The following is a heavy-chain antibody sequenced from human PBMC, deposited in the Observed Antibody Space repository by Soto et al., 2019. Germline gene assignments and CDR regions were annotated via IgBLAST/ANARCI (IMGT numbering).Heavy chain of an antibody. D-gene: IGHD3-22*01. V-gene: IGHV3-15*01. CDR3: TTDFYYYDSSGYYFDY. CDR2: IKSKTDGGTT. CDR1: GFTFSNAW. J-gene: IGHJ4*02. Sequence: EVQLVESGGGLVKPGGSLRLSCAASGFTFSNAWMSWVRQAPGKGLEWVGRIKSKTDGGTTDYAAPMKGRFTISRDDSKNTLYLQMNSLKTEYTAVYYCTTDFYYYDSSGYYFDYWGQGTLVTVSS.